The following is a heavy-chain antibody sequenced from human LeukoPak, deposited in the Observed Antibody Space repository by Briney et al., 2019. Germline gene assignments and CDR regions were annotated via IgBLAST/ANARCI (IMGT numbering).Heavy chain of an antibody. CDR2: IKQDGSEK. D-gene: IGHD2-21*02. V-gene: IGHV3-7*01. Sequence: GGSLRLSCAASGFTFSSYWMSWVRQAPGKGLEWVANIKQDGSEKYYVDSVKGRFTISIDNAKNSLYLQMNSLRAEDTAVYYCAREGVVVTAILSYYYGMDVWGQGTTVTVSS. CDR1: GFTFSSYW. CDR3: AREGVVVTAILSYYYGMDV. J-gene: IGHJ6*02.